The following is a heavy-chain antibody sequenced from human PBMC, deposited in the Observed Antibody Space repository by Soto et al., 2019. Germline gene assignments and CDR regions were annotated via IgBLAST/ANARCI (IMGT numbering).Heavy chain of an antibody. V-gene: IGHV3-30*02. CDR1: GFTFSSYG. CDR3: AKSGMYSSGWYGY. J-gene: IGHJ4*02. D-gene: IGHD6-19*01. CDR2: IWYDGSNK. Sequence: PGGSLRLSCAASGFTFSSYGMHWVRQAPGKGLEWVAVIWYDGSNKYYADSVKGRFTISRDNSKNTLYLQMNSLRAEDTAVYYCAKSGMYSSGWYGYWGQGTLVTVSS.